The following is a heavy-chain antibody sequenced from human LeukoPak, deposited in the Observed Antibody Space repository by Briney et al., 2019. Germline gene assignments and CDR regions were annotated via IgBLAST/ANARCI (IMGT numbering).Heavy chain of an antibody. CDR3: AKAFGGYYYYYMDV. J-gene: IGHJ6*03. CDR1: GLTFDDYA. CDR2: TSWNSGSI. Sequence: GGSLRLSCAASGLTFDDYAMHWVRQAPGKGLEWVSGTSWNSGSIGYADSVKGRFTISRDNAKNSLYLQMNSLRAEDTALYYCAKAFGGYYYYYMDVWGKGTTVTISS. V-gene: IGHV3-9*01. D-gene: IGHD3-16*01.